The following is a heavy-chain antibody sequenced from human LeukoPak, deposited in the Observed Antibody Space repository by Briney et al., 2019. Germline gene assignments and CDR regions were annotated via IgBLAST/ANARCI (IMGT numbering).Heavy chain of an antibody. CDR2: INQDGSEK. D-gene: IGHD6-19*01. CDR1: GFTFSNYW. V-gene: IGHV3-7*01. CDR3: ARGSGWYMY. J-gene: IGHJ4*02. Sequence: GGSLRLSCAASGFTFSNYWMSWVRQAPGKGLEWVANINQDGSEKYYVASVKGRFTISRDNAKNSLYLQMNSLRAEDRAVYYCARGSGWYMYWGQGTLVTVSS.